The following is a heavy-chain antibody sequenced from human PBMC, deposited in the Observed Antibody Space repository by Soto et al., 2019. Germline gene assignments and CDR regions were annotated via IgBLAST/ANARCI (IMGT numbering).Heavy chain of an antibody. V-gene: IGHV3-74*01. CDR3: AGIATRPDDVLDY. D-gene: IGHD6-6*01. CDR2: INSDGSST. J-gene: IGHJ4*02. CDR1: GFTFSSYW. Sequence: EVQLVESGGGLVQPGGSLRLSCAASGFTFSSYWMHWVRQAPGKGLVWVSRINSDGSSTSYADSVKGRFTISRDNAENTLYLQMNSLRAEDTAVYYCAGIATRPDDVLDYWGQGTLVTVSS.